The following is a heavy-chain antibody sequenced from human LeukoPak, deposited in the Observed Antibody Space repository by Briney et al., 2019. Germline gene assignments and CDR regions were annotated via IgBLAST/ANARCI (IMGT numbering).Heavy chain of an antibody. CDR3: ARFITMVRVTWFDP. Sequence: QTLSLTCAISGDSLSSNSAAWNWIRQSPSRGLEWLGRTYYRAKWYNDYAVSVKSRITINPDTSKNQFSLKLSSVTAADTAVYYCARFITMVRVTWFDPWGQGTLVTVPP. J-gene: IGHJ5*02. CDR1: GDSLSSNSAA. CDR2: TYYRAKWYN. D-gene: IGHD3-10*01. V-gene: IGHV6-1*01.